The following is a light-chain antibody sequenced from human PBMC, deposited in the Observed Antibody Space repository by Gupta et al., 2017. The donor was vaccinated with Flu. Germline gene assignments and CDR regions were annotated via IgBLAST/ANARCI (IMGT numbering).Light chain of an antibody. V-gene: IGLV1-51*01. CDR2: DNN. Sequence: KVTISCSGSSSNIGNKYVSWYQQLPGTAPKLLIYDNNKRPSGIPDRFSGSKSGTSATLGITGLQTGDEADYYCGTWDSSLSVYVFGTGTKVTVL. J-gene: IGLJ1*01. CDR3: GTWDSSLSVYV. CDR1: SSNIGNKY.